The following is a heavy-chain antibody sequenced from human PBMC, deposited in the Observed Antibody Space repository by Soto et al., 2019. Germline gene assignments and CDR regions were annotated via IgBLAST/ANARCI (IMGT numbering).Heavy chain of an antibody. Sequence: GASVKVSCKASGYIFVNYGIAWVRQAPGQGLEWMGWISPYTGNTHSATKVQGRLTMTTDTSTSTAYMDLGSLTSDDTAVYYCVMVGNYVTPNPQDVWGQGTTVTVSS. V-gene: IGHV1-18*01. J-gene: IGHJ6*02. CDR1: GYIFVNYG. CDR2: ISPYTGNT. CDR3: VMVGNYVTPNPQDV. D-gene: IGHD3-16*01.